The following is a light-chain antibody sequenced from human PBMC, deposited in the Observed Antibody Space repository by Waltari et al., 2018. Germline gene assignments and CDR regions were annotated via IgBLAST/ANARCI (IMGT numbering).Light chain of an antibody. Sequence: ELVMTQSPATLSVSPGERASLSCRASQSASTSLAWYQQTPGQAPRLPIYRASTRAAGIPDRFSGSGSGTEFTLTISSLQSEDSAIYYCQQYNIWPWTFGQGTKVDIE. J-gene: IGKJ1*01. CDR2: RAS. CDR1: QSASTS. V-gene: IGKV3-15*01. CDR3: QQYNIWPWT.